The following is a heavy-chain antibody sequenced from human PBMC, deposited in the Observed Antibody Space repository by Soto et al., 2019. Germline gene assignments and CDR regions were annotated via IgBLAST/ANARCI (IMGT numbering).Heavy chain of an antibody. CDR1: GYTFTSYG. V-gene: IGHV1-18*01. Sequence: GASVKVSCKASGYTFTSYGISWVRQAPGQGLEWMGCISAYNGNTNYAQKLQGRVTMTTDTSTSTAYMELRSLRSDDTAVYYCARWGMSCSGGSCYYFDYWGQGTLVTVSS. J-gene: IGHJ4*02. D-gene: IGHD2-15*01. CDR3: ARWGMSCSGGSCYYFDY. CDR2: ISAYNGNT.